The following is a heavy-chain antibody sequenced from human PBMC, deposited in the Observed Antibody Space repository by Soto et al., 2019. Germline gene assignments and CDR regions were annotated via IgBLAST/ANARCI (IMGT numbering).Heavy chain of an antibody. J-gene: IGHJ4*02. V-gene: IGHV5-10-1*01. CDR2: IDPSDSQT. CDR1: GYSFAGYW. CDR3: ARQIYDSDTGPNFQYYFDS. Sequence: ESLKISCKGSGYSFAGYWITWVRQKPGKGLEWMGRIDPSDSQTYYSPSFRGHVTISVTKSITTVFLQWSSLRASDTAMYYCARQIYDSDTGPNFQYYFDSWGQGTPVTVS. D-gene: IGHD3-22*01.